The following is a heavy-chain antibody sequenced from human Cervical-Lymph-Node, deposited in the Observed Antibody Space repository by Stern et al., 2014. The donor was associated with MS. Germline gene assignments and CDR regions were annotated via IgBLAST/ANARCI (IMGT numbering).Heavy chain of an antibody. CDR1: GGSINTYY. CDR2: IYYSGST. V-gene: IGHV4-59*01. CDR3: ARGGGRTYFDY. D-gene: IGHD3-16*01. J-gene: IGHJ4*02. Sequence: QVQLQESGPGLVKPSETLSLTCTVSGGSINTYYWSWIRQPPGQVLEWIGWIYYSGSTNYNPSLKSRVTISMDTSKNQFSLKLTSVTAADTAVYYCARGGGRTYFDYWGQGTLVTVSS.